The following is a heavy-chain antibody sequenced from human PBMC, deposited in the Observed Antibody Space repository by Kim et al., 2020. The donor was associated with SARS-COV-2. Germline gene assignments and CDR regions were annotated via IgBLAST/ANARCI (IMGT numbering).Heavy chain of an antibody. Sequence: GGSLRLSCAASGFTFSSYGMHWVRQAPGKGLEWVAVISYDGSNKYYADSVKGRFTISRDNSKNTLYLQMNSLRAEDTAVYYCARDHGHSSGYYTGVWGQGTLVTVSS. V-gene: IGHV3-33*05. J-gene: IGHJ4*02. D-gene: IGHD3-22*01. CDR3: ARDHGHSSGYYTGV. CDR2: ISYDGSNK. CDR1: GFTFSSYG.